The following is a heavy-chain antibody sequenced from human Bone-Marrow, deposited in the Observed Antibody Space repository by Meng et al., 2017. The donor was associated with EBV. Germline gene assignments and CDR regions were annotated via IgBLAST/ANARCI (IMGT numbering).Heavy chain of an antibody. CDR3: ARVVARSYFDY. CDR2: IYHSGST. V-gene: IGHV4-30-2*01. Sequence: QRQLQESGSGRVKPSQTLSLTCAVSGGSISSGGYSWSWIRQPPGKGLEWIGYIYHSGSTYYNPSLKSRVTISVDRSKNQFSLKLSSVTAADTAVYYCARVVARSYFDYWGQGTLVTVSS. J-gene: IGHJ4*02. CDR1: GGSISSGGYS.